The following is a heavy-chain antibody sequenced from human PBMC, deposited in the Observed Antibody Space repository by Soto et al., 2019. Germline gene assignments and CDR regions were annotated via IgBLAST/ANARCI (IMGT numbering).Heavy chain of an antibody. CDR3: ASGHQGNIAARPGAWGDYYYYGMDV. D-gene: IGHD6-6*01. CDR2: MNPNSGNT. CDR1: GYTFTSYD. V-gene: IGHV1-8*01. Sequence: GASVKVSCKASGYTFTSYDINWVRQATGQGLEWMGWMNPNSGNTGYAQKFQGRVTMTRNTSISTAYMELSSLRSEDTAVYYCASGHQGNIAARPGAWGDYYYYGMDVWGQGTTVTGLL. J-gene: IGHJ6*02.